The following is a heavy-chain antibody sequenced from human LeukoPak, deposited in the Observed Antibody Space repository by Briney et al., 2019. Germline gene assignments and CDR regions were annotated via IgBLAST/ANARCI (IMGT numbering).Heavy chain of an antibody. J-gene: IGHJ4*02. D-gene: IGHD1-1*01. Sequence: ASVKVSCKASGYIFTSYAMNWVRQAPGQGLEWMGWINPNSGGTNYAQKFQGWVTMTRDTSISTAYMELSRLRSDDTAVYYCARARNWNDVVHFDYWGQGTLVTVSS. CDR2: INPNSGGT. CDR3: ARARNWNDVVHFDY. V-gene: IGHV1-2*04. CDR1: GYIFTSYA.